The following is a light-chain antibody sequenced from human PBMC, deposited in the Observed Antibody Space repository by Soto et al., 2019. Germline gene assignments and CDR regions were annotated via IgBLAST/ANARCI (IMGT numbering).Light chain of an antibody. J-gene: IGLJ2*01. CDR2: TNN. V-gene: IGLV1-44*01. CDR1: SSNIGGNA. Sequence: QSVLTQPPSASGTPGQRVTISCSGSSSNIGGNAVNWYQQLPGTAPKLLIYTNNQRPSGVPDRFSGSKSGTSVSLAISGRQSEDEADYYCATWDDSLTGVVFGGGTKLTVL. CDR3: ATWDDSLTGVV.